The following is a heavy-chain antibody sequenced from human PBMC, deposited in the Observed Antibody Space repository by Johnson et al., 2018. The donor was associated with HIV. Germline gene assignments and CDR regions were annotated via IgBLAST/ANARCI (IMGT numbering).Heavy chain of an antibody. D-gene: IGHD2-8*02. CDR2: ITYDGIYK. Sequence: QVQLVESGGGVVQPGRSLRLSCAASGFTFSSYAIHWVRQAPGKGLAWVAVITYDGIYKYYAGSVKGRFTISRDNAKNSLYLQMNSLRAEDTALYYCAGYCTGGVCYTGGDAFDIWGQGTMVTVSS. CDR1: GFTFSSYA. J-gene: IGHJ3*02. CDR3: AGYCTGGVCYTGGDAFDI. V-gene: IGHV3-30*04.